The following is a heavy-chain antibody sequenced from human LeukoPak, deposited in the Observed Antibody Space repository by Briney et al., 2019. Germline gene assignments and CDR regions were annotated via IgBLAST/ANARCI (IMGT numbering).Heavy chain of an antibody. V-gene: IGHV3-30*18. CDR3: AKDRTPYGSGSYGPFDY. CDR2: ISYDGSNK. J-gene: IGHJ4*02. D-gene: IGHD3-10*01. Sequence: GGSLRLSCAASGFTFSSYGMHWVRQAPGKGLEWVAVISYDGSNKYYADSVKGRFTISRDNSKNTLYLQMNSLRAEDTAVYYCAKDRTPYGSGSYGPFDYWGQGTLVTVSS. CDR1: GFTFSSYG.